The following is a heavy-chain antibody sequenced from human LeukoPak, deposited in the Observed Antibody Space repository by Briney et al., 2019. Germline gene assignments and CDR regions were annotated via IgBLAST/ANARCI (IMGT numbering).Heavy chain of an antibody. CDR3: ARGVGSLY. CDR1: GYTFTSYG. J-gene: IGHJ4*02. Sequence: ASVKVSCKASGYTFTSYGISWVRQAPGQGLEWMGWINPNSGGTNYAQKFQGRVTMTRDTSISTAYMELSRLRSDDTAVYYCARGVGSLYWGQGTLVTVSS. V-gene: IGHV1-2*02. D-gene: IGHD2-15*01. CDR2: INPNSGGT.